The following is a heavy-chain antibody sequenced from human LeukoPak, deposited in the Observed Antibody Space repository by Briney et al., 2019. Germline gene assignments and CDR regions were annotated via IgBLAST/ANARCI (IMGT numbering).Heavy chain of an antibody. J-gene: IGHJ4*02. CDR1: GDSISNYY. CDR2: ISNSGNT. D-gene: IGHD6-13*01. CDR3: ARGWGSSWYYFDY. V-gene: IGHV4-59*01. Sequence: SETLSLTCTVSGDSISNYYWSWIRLPPGKGLVWIGYISNSGNTNYNPSLKSRVTVSIDTSKNQFSLKLTSLSSADTAVYYCARGWGSSWYYFDYWGQGTLVTVSS.